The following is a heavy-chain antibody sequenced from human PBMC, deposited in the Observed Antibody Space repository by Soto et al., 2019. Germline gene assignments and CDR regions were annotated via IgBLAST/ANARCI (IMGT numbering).Heavy chain of an antibody. V-gene: IGHV3-30*18. CDR2: ISYDGSNK. D-gene: IGHD2-21*02. CDR3: AKDETHTIEGVTATLDY. Sequence: QVQLVESGGGVVQPGRSLRLSCAASGFTFSSYGMHWVRQARGKGLEWVAVISYDGSNKYYADSVKGQFTISRDNSKNTLYLQMNSLRAEDTAVYYCAKDETHTIEGVTATLDYWGQGRLVTVTS. CDR1: GFTFSSYG. J-gene: IGHJ4*02.